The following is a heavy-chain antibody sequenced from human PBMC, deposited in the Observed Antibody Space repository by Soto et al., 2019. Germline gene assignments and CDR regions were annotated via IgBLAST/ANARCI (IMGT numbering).Heavy chain of an antibody. Sequence: PGGSLILSCVASGFTFSTYSMNWVRQAPGKRLEWVSVITGNGGSTNYADSVKGRFTISRDNSKNTLYLQMNSLKTDDTAVYYCARAPKAVWFGEKYYFDYWGLGTLVTVSS. D-gene: IGHD3-10*01. CDR2: ITGNGGST. CDR1: GFTFSTYS. V-gene: IGHV3-23*01. CDR3: ARAPKAVWFGEKYYFDY. J-gene: IGHJ4*01.